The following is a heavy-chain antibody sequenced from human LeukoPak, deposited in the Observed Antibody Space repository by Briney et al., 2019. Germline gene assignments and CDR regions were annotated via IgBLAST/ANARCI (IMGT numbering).Heavy chain of an antibody. CDR2: FSYGGNT. CDR3: ARGDYDSSGYLYYFDP. Sequence: SETLSLTCTVSGVSITGGGYYWTWIRQHPEKGLEWIGYFSYGGNTYYNPSLKSRVTNSVDTATNQFSLKVRSVTAADTAVYYCARGDYDSSGYLYYFDPWGQGTPVTVSS. D-gene: IGHD3-22*01. CDR1: GVSITGGGYY. V-gene: IGHV4-31*03. J-gene: IGHJ4*02.